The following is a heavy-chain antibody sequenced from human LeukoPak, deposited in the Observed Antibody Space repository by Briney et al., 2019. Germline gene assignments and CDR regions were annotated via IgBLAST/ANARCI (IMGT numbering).Heavy chain of an antibody. J-gene: IGHJ6*02. CDR1: GYSFTSYW. D-gene: IGHD4-17*01. Sequence: GESLKISCNGSGYSFTSYWIGWVRQMPGKGLEWMGIIYPGDSDTRYSPSFQGQVTISADKSISTAYLQWSSLKASDTAMYYCARLNGDYVLYYYYGMDVWGQGTTVTVSS. CDR3: ARLNGDYVLYYYYGMDV. CDR2: IYPGDSDT. V-gene: IGHV5-51*01.